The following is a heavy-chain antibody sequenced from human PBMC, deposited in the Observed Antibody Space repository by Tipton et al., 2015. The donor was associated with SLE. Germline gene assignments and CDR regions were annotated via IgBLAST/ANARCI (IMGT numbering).Heavy chain of an antibody. CDR1: GGSISSGSYY. CDR3: ARQKMGYYDLSGYWSQGRTWIDS. CDR2: IYTTGST. Sequence: LRLSCTVSGGSISSGSYYWSWIRQPAGKGLEWIGRIYTTGSTSYNPSLRSRVTVSVDTSTNQFSLKLSSVTAADTAVYYCARQKMGYYDLSGYWSQGRTWIDSWGQGTLVTVSS. J-gene: IGHJ4*02. V-gene: IGHV4-61*02. D-gene: IGHD3-22*01.